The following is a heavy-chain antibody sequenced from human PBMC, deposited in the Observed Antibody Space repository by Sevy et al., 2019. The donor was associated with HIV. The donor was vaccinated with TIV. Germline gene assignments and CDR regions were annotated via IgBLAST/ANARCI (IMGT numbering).Heavy chain of an antibody. CDR3: AKVVERCSSTSCYYGWFDP. Sequence: GGSLRLSCAASGFTFSSYAMSWVRQAPGKGLEWVSAISGSGGSTYYADSVKGRFTISRDNSKNTLYLQMNSLRVEDTAVYYCAKVVERCSSTSCYYGWFDPWGQGTLVTVSS. CDR2: ISGSGGST. J-gene: IGHJ5*02. CDR1: GFTFSSYA. V-gene: IGHV3-23*01. D-gene: IGHD2-2*01.